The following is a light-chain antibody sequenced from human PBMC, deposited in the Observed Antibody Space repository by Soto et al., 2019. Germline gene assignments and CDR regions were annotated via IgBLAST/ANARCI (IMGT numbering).Light chain of an antibody. CDR3: QQSYSTPMYT. V-gene: IGKV1-39*01. Sequence: DIPMPQSPSSLSASVGDRVTITCRASQSISSYLNWYQQKPGKDPKLLIYAASSLQSGVPSRFSGSGSGTDFTLTISSLQPEDFATYYCQQSYSTPMYTFGQGTKLEIK. CDR1: QSISSY. CDR2: AAS. J-gene: IGKJ2*01.